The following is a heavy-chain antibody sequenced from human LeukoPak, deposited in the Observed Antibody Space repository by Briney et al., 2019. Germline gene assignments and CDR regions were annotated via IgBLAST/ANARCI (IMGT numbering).Heavy chain of an antibody. D-gene: IGHD6-19*01. CDR2: TYYRSKWFN. CDR1: GDSVSSPSAA. V-gene: IGHV6-1*01. Sequence: SQTLSLTCAISGDSVSSPSAAWNWLRQSPSGGLEWLGRTYYRSKWFNDYAVSVKSRITITSDTSKNQFSLQLNSVTPEYTAVYYCARTRYSSGGAYYYGVDVWGQGTTVAVSS. J-gene: IGHJ6*02. CDR3: ARTRYSSGGAYYYGVDV.